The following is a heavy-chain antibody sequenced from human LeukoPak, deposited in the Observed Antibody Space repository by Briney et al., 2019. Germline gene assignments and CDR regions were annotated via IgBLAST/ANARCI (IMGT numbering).Heavy chain of an antibody. CDR2: MNPNSGNT. Sequence: GASVKVFCKASGYIFPSYDINWVRQATAQALEWMGWMNPNSGNTGYAQKFQGRVTITRNTSISTAYMELSSLRSEDTAVYYCARGVDRRGDAFDIWGQGTMVTVSS. V-gene: IGHV1-8*03. CDR1: GYIFPSYD. D-gene: IGHD5-24*01. CDR3: ARGVDRRGDAFDI. J-gene: IGHJ3*02.